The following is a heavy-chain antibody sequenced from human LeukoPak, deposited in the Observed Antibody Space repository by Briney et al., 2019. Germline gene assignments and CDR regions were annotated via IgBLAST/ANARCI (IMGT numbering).Heavy chain of an antibody. V-gene: IGHV3-30*02. J-gene: IGHJ5*02. CDR1: GFTFSRYG. D-gene: IGHD1-14*01. Sequence: GGSLRLSCAASGFTFSRYGMHWIRQAAGKGLEWVAFIRYDEKSKYYADSVKGRFTISRDNSKNTLYLQMNSLRAEDTAVYYCAKDTTPPKAGFDPWGQGTLVTVSS. CDR3: AKDTTPPKAGFDP. CDR2: IRYDEKSK.